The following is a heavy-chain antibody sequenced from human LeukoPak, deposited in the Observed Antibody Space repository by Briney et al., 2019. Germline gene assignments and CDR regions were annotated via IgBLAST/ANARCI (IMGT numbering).Heavy chain of an antibody. V-gene: IGHV4-39*07. CDR1: GGSISSSSYY. Sequence: PSETLSLTCTVSGGSISSSSYYWGWIRQPPGKGLGWIGSIYYSGSTYYNPSLKSRVTISVDTSKNQFSLKLSSVTAADTAVYYCARGLRWPTYYFDYWGQGTLVTVSS. CDR3: ARGLRWPTYYFDY. CDR2: IYYSGST. J-gene: IGHJ4*02. D-gene: IGHD4-23*01.